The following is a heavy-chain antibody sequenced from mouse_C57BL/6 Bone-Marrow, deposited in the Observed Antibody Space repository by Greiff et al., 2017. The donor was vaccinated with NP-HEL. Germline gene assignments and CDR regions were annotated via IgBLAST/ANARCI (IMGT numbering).Heavy chain of an antibody. CDR2: IYPRSGNT. V-gene: IGHV1-81*01. Sequence: QVQLKQSGAELARPGASVKLSCKASGYTFTSYGISWVKQRTGQGLEWIGEIYPRSGNTYYNEKFKGKATLTADKSSSTAYMELRSLTSEDSAVYFCAFYYYGNMDYWGQGTSVTVSS. J-gene: IGHJ4*01. CDR1: GYTFTSYG. D-gene: IGHD1-1*01. CDR3: AFYYYGNMDY.